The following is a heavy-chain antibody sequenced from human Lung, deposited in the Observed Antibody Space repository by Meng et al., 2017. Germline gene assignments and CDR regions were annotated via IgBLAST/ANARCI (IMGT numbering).Heavy chain of an antibody. D-gene: IGHD4-11*01. Sequence: QVQLQHGGAVLLKSSETLSLTCVVSGGSFSDYYWSWIRQPPGKGLEWIGEINHSGSTNYNPSLESRATISVDTSQNNLSLKLSSVTAADSAVYYCARGPTTMAHDFDYWGQGTLVTVSS. J-gene: IGHJ4*02. CDR2: INHSGST. CDR3: ARGPTTMAHDFDY. V-gene: IGHV4-34*01. CDR1: GGSFSDYY.